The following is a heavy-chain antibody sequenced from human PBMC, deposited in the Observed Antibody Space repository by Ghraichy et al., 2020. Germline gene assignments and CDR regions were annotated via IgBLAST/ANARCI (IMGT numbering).Heavy chain of an antibody. CDR1: GGSISSYY. CDR3: ARHGDTAMDLDY. D-gene: IGHD5-18*01. V-gene: IGHV4-59*08. CDR2: IYYSGST. J-gene: IGHJ4*02. Sequence: SQTLSLTCTVSGGSISSYYWSWIRQPPGKGLEWIGYIYYSGSTNYNPSLKSRVTISVDTSKNQFSLKLSSVTAADTAVYYCARHGDTAMDLDYWGQGTLVTVSS.